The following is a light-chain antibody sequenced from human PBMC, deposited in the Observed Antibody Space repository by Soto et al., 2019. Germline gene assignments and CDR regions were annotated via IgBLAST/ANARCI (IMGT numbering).Light chain of an antibody. V-gene: IGLV3-21*02. CDR1: NIGSKT. CDR3: QVWDANTDHVV. CDR2: DDA. Sequence: SYELTQPPSVSVAPGQTARLTCGGSNIGSKTVHWYQQKPGQAPVLVVYDDADRPSGIPERFSGSNYGNTAALTISRVEAGHEADYYCQVWDANTDHVVFGGGTKLTAL. J-gene: IGLJ2*01.